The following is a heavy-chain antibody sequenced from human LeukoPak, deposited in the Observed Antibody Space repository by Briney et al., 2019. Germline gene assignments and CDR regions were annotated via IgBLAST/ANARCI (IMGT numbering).Heavy chain of an antibody. Sequence: PSETLSLTCGVSGGSITSTNWWSWVRQPPGQGLEWIGEISLSGLTNYNPSLKSRVAMALDKSKNHLSLNLTSVTAADTAVYYCWREKGAFSLFGYGGKGTLVT. CDR1: GGSITSTNW. J-gene: IGHJ4*02. CDR2: ISLSGLT. V-gene: IGHV4-4*02. D-gene: IGHD2/OR15-2a*01. CDR3: WREKGAFSLFGY.